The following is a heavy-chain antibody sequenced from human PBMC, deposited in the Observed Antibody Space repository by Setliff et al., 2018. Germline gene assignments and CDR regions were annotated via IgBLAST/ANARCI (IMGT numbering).Heavy chain of an antibody. D-gene: IGHD2-8*01. CDR3: ARGRNGAGRLIES. Sequence: SETLSLTCGASGGTFSDYFWTWIRQSPGKGLEWIGEINHSGSSNYNPSLKSRVTISIDTSNNQFSLEGTAVTGGEKGNYYFARGRNGAGRLIESRGQGARVTVSS. J-gene: IGHJ4*02. CDR2: INHSGSS. CDR1: GGTFSDYF. V-gene: IGHV4-34*08.